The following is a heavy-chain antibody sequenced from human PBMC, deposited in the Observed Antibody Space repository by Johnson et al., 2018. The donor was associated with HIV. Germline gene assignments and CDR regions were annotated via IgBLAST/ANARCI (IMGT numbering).Heavy chain of an antibody. D-gene: IGHD3-10*01. CDR2: IRYDGSNK. CDR3: ARVRGRGVKHAFDI. J-gene: IGHJ3*02. CDR1: GFTFSSYG. V-gene: IGHV3-30*02. Sequence: QVQLVESGGGVVQPGGSLRLSCAASGFTFSSYGMHWVRQAPGKGLEWVAFIRYDGSNKYYADSVKGRFTISRDNSKNSLYLQMNSLRAEDTALYYCARVRGRGVKHAFDIWGQGTMVTVSS.